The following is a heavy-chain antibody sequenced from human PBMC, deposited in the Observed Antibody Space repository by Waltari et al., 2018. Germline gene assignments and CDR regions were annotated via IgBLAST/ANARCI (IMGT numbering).Heavy chain of an antibody. CDR2: IYYSGST. D-gene: IGHD6-13*01. Sequence: QLQLQESGPGLVKPSETLSLTCTVSGGSISSSRYYWGWIRQPPGKGLEWIGSIYYSGSTYYNPSLKSRVTISVDTSKNQFSLKLSSVTAADTAVYYCARRIAAAGTTFDYWGQGTLVTVSS. CDR1: GGSISSSRYY. CDR3: ARRIAAAGTTFDY. J-gene: IGHJ4*02. V-gene: IGHV4-39*01.